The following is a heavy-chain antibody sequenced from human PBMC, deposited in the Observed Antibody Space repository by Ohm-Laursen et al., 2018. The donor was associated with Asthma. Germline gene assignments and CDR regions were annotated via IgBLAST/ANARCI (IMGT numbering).Heavy chain of an antibody. CDR2: ISYDGSNK. J-gene: IGHJ4*02. D-gene: IGHD1-1*01. CDR3: ARAIADLLPALEY. Sequence: RSLRLSCAASGFTFSSYGMHWVRQAPGKGLEWVAVISYDGSNKYYADSVKGRFTISRDNSKNTLYLQMNSLRAEDTAVYYCARAIADLLPALEYGGQGTLATVSS. V-gene: IGHV3-30*03. CDR1: GFTFSSYG.